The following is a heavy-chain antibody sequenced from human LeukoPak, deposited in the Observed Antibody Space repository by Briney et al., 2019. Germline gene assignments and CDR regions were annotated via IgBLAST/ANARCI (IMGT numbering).Heavy chain of an antibody. J-gene: IGHJ6*02. D-gene: IGHD6-19*01. CDR1: GGSISSYY. V-gene: IGHV4-59*04. Sequence: SETLSLTCTVSGGSISSYYWSWIRQPPGKGLEWIGCVYYGGDAYYNPSLKSRATISADLSKNQFSLSLISVTAADTALYYCARLFSRGWPYYYGLGAWGQGTTVTVSS. CDR3: ARLFSRGWPYYYGLGA. CDR2: VYYGGDA.